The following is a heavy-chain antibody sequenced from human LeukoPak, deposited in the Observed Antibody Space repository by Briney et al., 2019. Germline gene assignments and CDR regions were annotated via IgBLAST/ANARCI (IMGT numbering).Heavy chain of an antibody. D-gene: IGHD3-10*01. V-gene: IGHV1-2*02. CDR1: GYTFTGYY. CDR2: INPNSGGT. CDR3: ARALVLLWFGELPQDLIY. J-gene: IGHJ4*02. Sequence: GASVKVSCKASGYTFTGYYMHWVRQAPGQGLEWMGWINPNSGGTNYAQKFQGRVTMTRDTSISTAYMELSRLRSDDTAVYYCARALVLLWFGELPQDLIYWGKGNLVTV.